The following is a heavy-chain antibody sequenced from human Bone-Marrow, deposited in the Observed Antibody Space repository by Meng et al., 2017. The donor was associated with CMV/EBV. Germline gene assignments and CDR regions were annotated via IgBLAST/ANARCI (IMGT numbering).Heavy chain of an antibody. D-gene: IGHD6-19*01. CDR2: IIPIFGTA. V-gene: IGHV1-69*05. Sequence: SVNVSCKASGGTFSSYAISWVRQAPGQGLEWMGGIIPIFGTANYAQKFQGRVTITTDESTSTAYMELSSLRSEDTAVYYCARARAVAGNWDYWGQGTLVTVSS. CDR1: GGTFSSYA. CDR3: ARARAVAGNWDY. J-gene: IGHJ4*02.